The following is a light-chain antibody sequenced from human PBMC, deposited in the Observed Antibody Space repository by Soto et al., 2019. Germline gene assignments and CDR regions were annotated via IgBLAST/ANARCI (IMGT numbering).Light chain of an antibody. V-gene: IGLV2-23*02. CDR1: SSNVGSYKL. Sequence: QSALTQPASVSGSPGQSITTSCTGTSSNVGSYKLVSWYQQHPGKAPKLMIFEVNKRPSGVSNRFSGSKSGNTASLTISGLKVEDEADYYCCSSGGSPTYVFGTGTKVTGL. J-gene: IGLJ1*01. CDR2: EVN. CDR3: CSSGGSPTYV.